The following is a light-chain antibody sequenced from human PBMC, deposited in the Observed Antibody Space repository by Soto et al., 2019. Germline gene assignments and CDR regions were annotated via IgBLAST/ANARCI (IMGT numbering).Light chain of an antibody. CDR1: RSNIGAGYD. J-gene: IGLJ3*02. V-gene: IGLV1-40*01. CDR2: GSA. CDR3: QSYDSSLTGSL. Sequence: QAVLTQPPSVSGALGQRVTISCTGTRSNIGAGYDVHWYQQLPGTAPKLLIYGSANRPSGVPDRISGSKAGTSASLVITGLQSEDEADYYCQSYDSSLTGSLFGGGTKLTVL.